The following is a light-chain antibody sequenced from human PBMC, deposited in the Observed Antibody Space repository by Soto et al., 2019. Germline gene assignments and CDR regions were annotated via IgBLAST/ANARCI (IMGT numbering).Light chain of an antibody. V-gene: IGLV1-47*01. CDR1: SSNIGSNY. J-gene: IGLJ1*01. CDR2: RNN. Sequence: QSVLAQPPSASGTPGQRVTISCSGSSSNIGSNYVYWYQQLPGTAPKLLIYRNNQRPSGVPDRFSGSKSGASASLAISGLRSEDEADHFCAAWDDSLRGGVFGTGTKVTVL. CDR3: AAWDDSLRGGV.